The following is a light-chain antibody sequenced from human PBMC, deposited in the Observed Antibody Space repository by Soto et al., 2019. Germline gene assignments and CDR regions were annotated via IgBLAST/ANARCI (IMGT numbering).Light chain of an antibody. CDR1: SSDVGGYNY. V-gene: IGLV2-14*01. Sequence: QSALTQPASVPASPGQSITISCTGTSSDVGGYNYVSWYQQHPGKAPKLMIYDVSNRPSGVSNRFSGSKSGNTASLTISGLQAEDEADYYCSSYTSSSTLMVFGGGTKLTVL. CDR2: DVS. J-gene: IGLJ2*01. CDR3: SSYTSSSTLMV.